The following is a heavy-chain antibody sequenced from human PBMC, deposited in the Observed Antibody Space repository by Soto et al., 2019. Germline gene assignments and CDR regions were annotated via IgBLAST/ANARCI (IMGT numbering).Heavy chain of an antibody. CDR3: ARQALDCSSTSCYAVWFDP. Sequence: SETLSLTCTVSGGSISSGGYYWSWIRQHPGKGLEWIGYIYYSGSTYYNPSLKSRVTISVDTSKNQFSLKLSSVTAADTAVYYCARQALDCSSTSCYAVWFDPWGQGTLVTVSS. V-gene: IGHV4-31*03. CDR1: GGSISSGGYY. J-gene: IGHJ5*02. CDR2: IYYSGST. D-gene: IGHD2-2*01.